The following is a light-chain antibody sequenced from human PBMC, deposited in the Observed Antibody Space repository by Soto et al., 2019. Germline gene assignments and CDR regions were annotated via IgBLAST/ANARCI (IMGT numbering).Light chain of an antibody. CDR3: QSYDSSLSGLV. CDR1: SSNIGGGYD. CDR2: GNS. J-gene: IGLJ1*01. Sequence: QSVLTQPHSVSGATRQRVTISCTGRSSNIGGGYDVHWYQQLPGTAPKLLIYGNSNRPSGVPDRFSGSKSGTSASLAITGLQAEHEADYHCQSYDSSLSGLVFGTGTKVTLL. V-gene: IGLV1-40*01.